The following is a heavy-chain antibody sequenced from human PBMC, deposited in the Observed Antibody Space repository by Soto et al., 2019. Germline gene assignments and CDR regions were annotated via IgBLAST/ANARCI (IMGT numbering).Heavy chain of an antibody. D-gene: IGHD2-2*01. V-gene: IGHV3-23*01. CDR3: ARGGGVPTAIGRFDP. J-gene: IGHJ5*02. CDR2: ISASGGST. Sequence: GGSLRLSCAASGFTFSNYVMNWVRQAPGKGLDWVSAISASGGSTSYADSVKGRFTISRDNAKNTLYLQMNSLRAEDTAVYYCARGGGVPTAIGRFDPWGQGIQVTVSS. CDR1: GFTFSNYV.